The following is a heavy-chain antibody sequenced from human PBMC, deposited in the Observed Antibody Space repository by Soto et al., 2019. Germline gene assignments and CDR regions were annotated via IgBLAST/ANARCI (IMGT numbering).Heavy chain of an antibody. Sequence: QITLKESGPTLVKPTQTLTLTCTFSGFSLSTSGVGVGWIRQPPGKALEWLALIYWNDDKRYIPSLKSRLTITKDTSKNQVVLTMTNMDPVDTATYYCAHSRLKMYCSGGSCYGNWFDPWGQGTLVTVSS. J-gene: IGHJ5*02. CDR1: GFSLSTSGVG. V-gene: IGHV2-5*01. D-gene: IGHD2-15*01. CDR3: AHSRLKMYCSGGSCYGNWFDP. CDR2: IYWNDDK.